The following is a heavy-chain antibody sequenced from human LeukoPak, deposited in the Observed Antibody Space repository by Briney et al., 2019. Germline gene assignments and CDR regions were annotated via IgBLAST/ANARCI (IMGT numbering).Heavy chain of an antibody. CDR3: ARVDVGSSSWEALDY. CDR2: INHSGST. Sequence: PSETLSLTCAVYGGSFSGYYWSWIRQPPGKGLEWIGEINHSGSTNYNPSLKSRVTISVDTSKNQFSLKLSSVTAAGTAVYYCARVDVGSSSWEALDYWGQGTLVTVSS. D-gene: IGHD6-13*01. V-gene: IGHV4-34*01. CDR1: GGSFSGYY. J-gene: IGHJ4*02.